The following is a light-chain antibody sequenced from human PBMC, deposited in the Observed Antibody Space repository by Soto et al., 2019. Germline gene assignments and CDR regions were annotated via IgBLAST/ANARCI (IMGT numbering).Light chain of an antibody. CDR1: QSLGTN. V-gene: IGKV3-15*01. CDR2: GAS. Sequence: EIVMTQSPGTLSVSPGERATLSCRASQSLGTNLAWYQQKPGQPPRLLIYGASPRATGIPARFSGSGSGTEFTLTISSLQSEDFAVYYCQQYNNWPPYTFGQGTKLEIK. CDR3: QQYNNWPPYT. J-gene: IGKJ2*01.